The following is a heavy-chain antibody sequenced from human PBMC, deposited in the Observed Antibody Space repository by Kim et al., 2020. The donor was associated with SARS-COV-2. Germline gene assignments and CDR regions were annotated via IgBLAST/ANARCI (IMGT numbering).Heavy chain of an antibody. CDR3: ARGRFGVRYYRYYGMDV. V-gene: IGHV4-34*01. J-gene: IGHJ6*02. Sequence: SETLSLTCAVYGGSFSGYYWSWIRQPPGKGLEWIGEINHSGSTNYNPSLKSRVTISVDTSKNQFSLKLSSVTAADTAVYYCARGRFGVRYYRYYGMDVWGQGTTVTVSS. D-gene: IGHD3-10*01. CDR2: INHSGST. CDR1: GGSFSGYY.